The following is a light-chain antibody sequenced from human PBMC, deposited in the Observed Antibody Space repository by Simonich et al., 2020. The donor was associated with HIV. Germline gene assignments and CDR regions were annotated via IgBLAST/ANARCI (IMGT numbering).Light chain of an antibody. Sequence: QSALTQPRSVSGSPGQSVTISCTGTSSDVGGHNYVTWYQQHPGKAPNLMIYDVSKRPSGVPDRFSGSKSGNTASLTISGLQAEDEADYYCSSYTSGSSWVFGGGTKLTVL. J-gene: IGLJ3*02. CDR3: SSYTSGSSWV. V-gene: IGLV2-11*01. CDR2: DVS. CDR1: SSDVGGHNY.